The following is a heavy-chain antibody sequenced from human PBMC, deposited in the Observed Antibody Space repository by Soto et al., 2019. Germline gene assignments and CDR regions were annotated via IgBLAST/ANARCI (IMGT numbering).Heavy chain of an antibody. J-gene: IGHJ5*02. CDR2: INHSGST. D-gene: IGHD1-26*01. CDR1: GGSFSGYY. V-gene: IGHV4-34*01. CDR3: ARDGGEYRGGSRKPAFDP. Sequence: SETLSLTCAVYGGSFSGYYWSWIRQPPGKGLEWIGEINHSGSTNYNPSLKSRVTISVDTSKNQFSLKLSSVTAADTAVYYCARDGGEYRGGSRKPAFDPWGQGTLVTVSS.